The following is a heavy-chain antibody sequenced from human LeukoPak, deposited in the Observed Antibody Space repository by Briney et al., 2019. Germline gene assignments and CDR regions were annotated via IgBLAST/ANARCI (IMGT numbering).Heavy chain of an antibody. CDR3: ARVYCSGGSCDYDAFDI. Sequence: SETLSLTCTVSGGSISSYYWSWIRPPPGKGLEWIGYIYYSGSTNYNPSLKSRVTISVDTSKNQFSLKLSSVTAADTAVYYCARVYCSGGSCDYDAFDIWGQGTMVTVSS. CDR2: IYYSGST. CDR1: GGSISSYY. J-gene: IGHJ3*02. V-gene: IGHV4-59*01. D-gene: IGHD2-15*01.